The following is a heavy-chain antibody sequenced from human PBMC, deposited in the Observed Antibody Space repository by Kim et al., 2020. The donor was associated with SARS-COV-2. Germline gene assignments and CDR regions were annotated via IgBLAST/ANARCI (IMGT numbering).Heavy chain of an antibody. Sequence: GGSLRLSCAASGFTFRNYWMHWVRQAPGKGLVWVSRIYPDGSGPSYADSVKGRFTISRDNAKNMVYLQMDSLRVEDTAVYYCASRLDSRIDYWGQGTLVTVSP. V-gene: IGHV3-74*01. CDR2: IYPDGSGP. D-gene: IGHD1-1*01. CDR1: GFTFRNYW. J-gene: IGHJ4*02. CDR3: ASRLDSRIDY.